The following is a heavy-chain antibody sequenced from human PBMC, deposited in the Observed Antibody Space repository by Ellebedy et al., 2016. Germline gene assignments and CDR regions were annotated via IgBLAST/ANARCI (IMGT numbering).Heavy chain of an antibody. D-gene: IGHD1-26*01. Sequence: GESLKISXTASGFTFSTFAMSWVRQTPGKGLEWVSTISGFDGSTYYADSVKGRFTTSRDNSKNTLYLQVKSLRAEDTAVYYCARVRVGAIDFFDYWGHGTLVTVSS. J-gene: IGHJ4*01. CDR2: ISGFDGST. CDR3: ARVRVGAIDFFDY. CDR1: GFTFSTFA. V-gene: IGHV3-23*01.